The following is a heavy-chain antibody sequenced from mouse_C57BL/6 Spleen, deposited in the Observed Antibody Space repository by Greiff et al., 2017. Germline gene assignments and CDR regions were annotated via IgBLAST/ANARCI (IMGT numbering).Heavy chain of an antibody. V-gene: IGHV5-6*01. J-gene: IGHJ4*01. D-gene: IGHD1-1*01. CDR1: GFTFSSYG. Sequence: EVQLVESGGDLVKPGGSLKLSCAASGFTFSSYGMSWVRQTPDKRLEWVATISSGGSYTYYPDSVKGRFTISRDNAKNTLYLQMSSLKSEDTAMYYCARRGYYGSSYKDAMDYWGQGTSVTVSS. CDR2: ISSGGSYT. CDR3: ARRGYYGSSYKDAMDY.